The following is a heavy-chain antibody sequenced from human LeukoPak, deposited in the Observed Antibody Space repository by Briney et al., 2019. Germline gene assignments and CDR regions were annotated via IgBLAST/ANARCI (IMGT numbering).Heavy chain of an antibody. CDR2: INHSGST. CDR1: GGSFSGYY. D-gene: IGHD3-9*01. V-gene: IGHV4-34*01. Sequence: SETLSLTXAVYGGSFSGYYWSWIRQPPGKGLEWSGEINHSGSTNYNPSLKSRVAISVDTSKNQFSLKLSSVTAADTAVYYCARGRRYFDWLLRGYYFDYWGQGTLVTVSS. J-gene: IGHJ4*02. CDR3: ARGRRYFDWLLRGYYFDY.